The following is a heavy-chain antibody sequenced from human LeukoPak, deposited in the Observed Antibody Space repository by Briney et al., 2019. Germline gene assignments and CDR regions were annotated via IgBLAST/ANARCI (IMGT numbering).Heavy chain of an antibody. Sequence: SETLSLTCTVSGGSISSYYWSWIRQPPGKGLEWIGYISYSGSTNYNPSLKSRVTISVDTSKNQFSLKLSSVTAADTAVYYCANYYDSSGFDYWGQEALVTVSS. J-gene: IGHJ4*02. V-gene: IGHV4-59*01. D-gene: IGHD3-22*01. CDR2: ISYSGST. CDR1: GGSISSYY. CDR3: ANYYDSSGFDY.